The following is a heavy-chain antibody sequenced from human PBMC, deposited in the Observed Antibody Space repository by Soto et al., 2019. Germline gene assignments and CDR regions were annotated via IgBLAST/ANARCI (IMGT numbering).Heavy chain of an antibody. D-gene: IGHD2-8*02. J-gene: IGHJ4*02. CDR2: ISYDGSNK. CDR3: AKVFYSLV. V-gene: IGHV3-30*18. CDR1: GFTFSSYG. Sequence: SLRLSCAASGFTFSSYGMHWVRQAPGKGLEWVAVISYDGSNKYYADSVKGRFTISRDNSKNTLYLQMNSLRAEDTAVYYCAKVFYSLVWGQGTLVTVSS.